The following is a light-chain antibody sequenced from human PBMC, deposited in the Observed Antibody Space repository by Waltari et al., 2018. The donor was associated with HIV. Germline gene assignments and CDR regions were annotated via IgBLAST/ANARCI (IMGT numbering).Light chain of an antibody. CDR1: ALQKKY. J-gene: IGLJ3*02. V-gene: IGLV3-10*01. CDR2: EDI. Sequence: SYELTQPPSVSVSPGQTARITCSGDALQKKYAYWYQQKSGQAPVLVIYEDIKRPPGLPERFSGSSSGTMATLTISVAQVEDEADYYCYSTDRSSTHNVFGGGTKLTVL. CDR3: YSTDRSSTHNV.